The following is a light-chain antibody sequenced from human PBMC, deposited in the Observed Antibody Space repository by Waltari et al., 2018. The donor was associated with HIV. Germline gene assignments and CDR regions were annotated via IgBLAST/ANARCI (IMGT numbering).Light chain of an antibody. CDR1: SSDVGGYHY. V-gene: IGLV2-11*01. CDR2: DVN. Sequence: QSALTQPRSMSGSPGQSVTLSCPGPSSDVGGYHYVPWYQQHPGKAPKLMIFDVNKRPSGVPDRFSGSKSGNTASLTISGLQAEDEADYYCCSYADNYTWVFGGGTKLTVL. CDR3: CSYADNYTWV. J-gene: IGLJ3*02.